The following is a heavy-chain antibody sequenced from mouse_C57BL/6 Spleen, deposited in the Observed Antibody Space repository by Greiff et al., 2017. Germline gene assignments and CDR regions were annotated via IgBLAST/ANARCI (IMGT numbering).Heavy chain of an antibody. V-gene: IGHV5-9*01. Sequence: EVMLVESGGGLVKPGGSLKLSCAASGFTFSSYTMSWVRQTPEKRLEWVATISGGGGNTYYPDSVKGRFTISRDNAKNTLYLQMSSLRSEDTALYYCARQFPYYYGSSYWYFDVWGTGTTVTVSS. D-gene: IGHD1-1*01. CDR2: ISGGGGNT. J-gene: IGHJ1*03. CDR1: GFTFSSYT. CDR3: ARQFPYYYGSSYWYFDV.